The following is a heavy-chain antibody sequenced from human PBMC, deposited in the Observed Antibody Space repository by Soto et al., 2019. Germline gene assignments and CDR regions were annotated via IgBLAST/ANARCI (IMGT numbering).Heavy chain of an antibody. D-gene: IGHD1-26*01. CDR2: INPSGGST. Sequence: QVQLVQSGAEVKKPGDSVKVSCKASGYTFTSYYMHWVRQAPGQGLEWMGIINPSGGSTSYAQKFQGRVTMTRDTSTSTVYLELSSLRSEDTAVYYCARDPSTSGSYLSWGQGTLVTVSS. CDR3: ARDPSTSGSYLS. V-gene: IGHV1-46*01. CDR1: GYTFTSYY. J-gene: IGHJ5*02.